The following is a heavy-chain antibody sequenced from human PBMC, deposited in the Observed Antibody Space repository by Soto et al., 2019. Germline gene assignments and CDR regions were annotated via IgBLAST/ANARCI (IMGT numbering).Heavy chain of an antibody. J-gene: IGHJ3*02. V-gene: IGHV3-30*18. D-gene: IGHD3-22*01. CDR1: GFTFSSYG. CDR2: ISYDGSNK. CDR3: AKDLDPLTMIVGVAFDI. Sequence: QVQLVESGGGVVQPGRSPRLSCAASGFTFSSYGMHWVRQAPGKGLEWVAVISYDGSNKYYADSVKGRFTISRDNSKNTLYLQMNSLRAEDTAVYYCAKDLDPLTMIVGVAFDIWGQGTMVTVSS.